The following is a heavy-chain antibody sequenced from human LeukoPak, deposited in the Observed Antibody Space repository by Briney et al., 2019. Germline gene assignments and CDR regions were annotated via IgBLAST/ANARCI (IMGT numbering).Heavy chain of an antibody. CDR1: GFTFSTYW. D-gene: IGHD6-13*01. CDR2: INSDGSIT. CDR3: AGGISATGGG. J-gene: IGHJ3*01. V-gene: IGHV3-74*01. Sequence: GGSLRLSCAASGFTFSTYWMHWVRQVPGKGLVWVSRINSDGSITTYADSVKGRFTISRDNAKNTLYLQMNSLRVEDTAEYYCAGGISATGGGWGQGTMVTVSS.